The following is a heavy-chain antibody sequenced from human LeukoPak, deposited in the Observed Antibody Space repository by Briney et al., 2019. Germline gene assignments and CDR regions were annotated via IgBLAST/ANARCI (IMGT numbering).Heavy chain of an antibody. Sequence: SETLSLTCTVSGGSISSYYWGWIRQPPGKGLVWVGQIYYRGTPNYNPSLKSRVTISIDTSKNQFSLKLNSVTAADTAVYYCAAESERWLLRSWGQGTLVTVSS. V-gene: IGHV4-59*03. CDR3: AAESERWLLRS. D-gene: IGHD6-19*01. CDR2: IYYRGTP. CDR1: GGSISSYY. J-gene: IGHJ4*02.